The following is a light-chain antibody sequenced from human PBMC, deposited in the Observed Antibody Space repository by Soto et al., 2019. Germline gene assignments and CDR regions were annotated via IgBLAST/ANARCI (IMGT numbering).Light chain of an antibody. CDR2: EVT. Sequence: QSALTQPASVSGSLGQSITICCTGTSNDIGAHYYVSWYQHHPGKAPKLVIYEVTKRPSGVPDRFSGSKSGNTASLTVSGLQAADEADYCCSSLTGASSIFGTGTKLTVL. V-gene: IGLV2-14*01. CDR3: SSLTGASSI. CDR1: SNDIGAHYY. J-gene: IGLJ1*01.